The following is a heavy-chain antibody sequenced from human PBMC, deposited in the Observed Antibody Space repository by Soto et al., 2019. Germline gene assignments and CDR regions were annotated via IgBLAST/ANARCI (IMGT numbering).Heavy chain of an antibody. V-gene: IGHV1-18*01. D-gene: IGHD3-16*02. Sequence: ASVKVSCKASGYTFTSYGISWVRQAPGQGLEWMGWISAYNGNTNYAQKLQGRVTMTTDTSTSTAYMELRSLRSDDTAVYYCARDLSKKYDYVWGSYRTNPTDYWGQGTLVTVSS. J-gene: IGHJ4*02. CDR3: ARDLSKKYDYVWGSYRTNPTDY. CDR1: GYTFTSYG. CDR2: ISAYNGNT.